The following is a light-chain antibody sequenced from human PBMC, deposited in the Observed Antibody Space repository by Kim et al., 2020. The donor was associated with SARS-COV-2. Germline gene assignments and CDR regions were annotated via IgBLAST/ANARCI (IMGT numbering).Light chain of an antibody. CDR1: QSVGTS. Sequence: EIVMTQAPATLSVSPGDRATLSCRASQSVGTSLAWYQQKPGQPPRLLIYAASTRATGIPARFSGSGSGTDFTLTISSLQSEDFAVYYCQQYNNWPPWTFGQGTKVDIK. CDR3: QQYNNWPPWT. CDR2: AAS. J-gene: IGKJ1*01. V-gene: IGKV3-15*01.